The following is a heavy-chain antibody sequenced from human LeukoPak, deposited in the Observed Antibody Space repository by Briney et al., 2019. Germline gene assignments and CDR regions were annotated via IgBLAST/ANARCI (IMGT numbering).Heavy chain of an antibody. Sequence: GESLKISCKGSGYNFTIYWIGWVRQMPGKGLEGMGITYPGDSDTRYSPSFQGQVTISADKAINTAYLQWSSLKASDTAMYYCAIFDFLIGESNNNWFDPWGQGTLVTVSS. CDR2: TYPGDSDT. J-gene: IGHJ5*02. D-gene: IGHD3/OR15-3a*01. V-gene: IGHV5-51*01. CDR3: AIFDFLIGESNNNWFDP. CDR1: GYNFTIYW.